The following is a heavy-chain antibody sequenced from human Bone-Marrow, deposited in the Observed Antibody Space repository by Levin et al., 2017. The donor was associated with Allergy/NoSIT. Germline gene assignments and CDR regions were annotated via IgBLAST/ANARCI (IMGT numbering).Heavy chain of an antibody. CDR1: GDSINRDKYY. CDR2: IYVSGST. V-gene: IGHV4-61*02. D-gene: IGHD4-17*01. Sequence: SETLSLTCSVSGDSINRDKYYWGWVRQPPGKGLEWIGRIYVSGSTNYNPSLMNRVTMSLGTSTSQFSLRLTSVTAADTAVYYCARDTGARSFFDFWGQGILVTVSA. CDR3: ARDTGARSFFDF. J-gene: IGHJ4*02.